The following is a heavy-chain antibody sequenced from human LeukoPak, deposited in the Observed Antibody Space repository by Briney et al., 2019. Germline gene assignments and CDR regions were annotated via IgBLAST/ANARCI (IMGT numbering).Heavy chain of an antibody. D-gene: IGHD2-2*01. CDR3: ARELSTVPCWFDP. CDR2: IIPILGIA. J-gene: IGHJ5*02. CDR1: GGTFSSYA. Sequence: EASVKVSFKGFGGTFSSYAISWVRPAPGQGLEWVGRIIPILGIANYAQKFQGRVTITADKSTSTAYMELSSLRSEDTAVYYCARELSTVPCWFDPWGQGTLVTVSS. V-gene: IGHV1-69*04.